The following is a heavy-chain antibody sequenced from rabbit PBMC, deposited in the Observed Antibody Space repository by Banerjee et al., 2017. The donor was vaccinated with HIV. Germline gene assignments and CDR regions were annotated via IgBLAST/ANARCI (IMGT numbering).Heavy chain of an antibody. CDR2: INTSSGNT. J-gene: IGHJ4*01. CDR1: GFSFSNKYV. D-gene: IGHD8-1*01. V-gene: IGHV1S45*01. Sequence: QDQLEESGGDLVKPEGSLTLTCTASGFSFSNKYVMCWVRQAPGKGLEWIACINTSSGNTVYASWAKGRFTISKTSSTTVTLQMTSLTAADTATYFCARWGAVAGSSDLWGPGTLVTVS. CDR3: ARWGAVAGSSDL.